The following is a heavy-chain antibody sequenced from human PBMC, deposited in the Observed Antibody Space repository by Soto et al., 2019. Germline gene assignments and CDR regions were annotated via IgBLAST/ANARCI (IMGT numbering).Heavy chain of an antibody. CDR3: ARDGPYYDFWSGPALDY. V-gene: IGHV3-7*01. D-gene: IGHD3-3*01. CDR1: GFTFSSYW. J-gene: IGHJ4*02. Sequence: GGSLRLSCAASGFTFSSYWMSWVRQAPGKGLEWVATIKQNGSEKYYVDSVKGRFTISRDNAKNSLCLQMNSLRAEETAVDYCARDGPYYDFWSGPALDYWGQGTLVTVSS. CDR2: IKQNGSEK.